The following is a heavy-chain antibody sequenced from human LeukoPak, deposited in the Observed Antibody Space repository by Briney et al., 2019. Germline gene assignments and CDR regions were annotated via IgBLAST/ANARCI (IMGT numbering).Heavy chain of an antibody. D-gene: IGHD3-3*01. J-gene: IGHJ3*02. CDR3: ARGYDFWSGSLPHAFDI. Sequence: GASVKVSCKASGYTFTSYDINWVRQATGQGLEWMGWMNPNSGNTGYAQKFQGRVTMTRNTSISTAYMELSSLRSEDTAVYYCARGYDFWSGSLPHAFDIWGQGTMVTVSS. CDR2: MNPNSGNT. CDR1: GYTFTSYD. V-gene: IGHV1-8*01.